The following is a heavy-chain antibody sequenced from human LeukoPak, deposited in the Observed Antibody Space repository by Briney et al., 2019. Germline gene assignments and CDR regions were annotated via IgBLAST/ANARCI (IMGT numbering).Heavy chain of an antibody. D-gene: IGHD6-13*01. CDR1: GGSFSGYY. J-gene: IGHJ3*02. Sequence: SETLSLTCAVYGGSFSGYYWSWIRQPPGKGLEWIGEINHSGSTNYNPSLKSRVTISVDTSKNQFSLKLSSVTAADTAVYYCARGFTSSSWYFYAFDIWGQGTMVTVSS. V-gene: IGHV4-34*01. CDR2: INHSGST. CDR3: ARGFTSSSWYFYAFDI.